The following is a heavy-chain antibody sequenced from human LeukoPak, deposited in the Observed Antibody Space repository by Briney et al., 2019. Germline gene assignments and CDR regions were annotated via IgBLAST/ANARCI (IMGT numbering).Heavy chain of an antibody. CDR1: GFTFSSYA. J-gene: IGHJ4*02. CDR3: AKAGDCSASSSADY. V-gene: IGHV3-23*01. Sequence: GGSLRLSCAASGFTFSSYAMSWVRQAPGKGLEWVSGISGSGGSTYYADSVKGRFTISRDNFKNTLYLQMNSLRVEDTAAYYFAKAGDCSASSSADYWGQGTLVTVSS. CDR2: ISGSGGST. D-gene: IGHD2-21*01.